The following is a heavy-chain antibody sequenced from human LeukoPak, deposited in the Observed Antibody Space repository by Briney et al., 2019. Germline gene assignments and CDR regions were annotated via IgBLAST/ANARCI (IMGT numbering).Heavy chain of an antibody. D-gene: IGHD1-26*01. CDR2: IHYSGTT. J-gene: IGHJ5*02. V-gene: IGHV4-39*01. CDR3: ARLLGDHWFAP. Sequence: SETLSLTCNVSGDSISRSSYYWGWIRPPPGKGREWIGIIHYSGTTSYNPSLKSRVTISPDTSKKPISLRLMSATAADTSISYCARLLGDHWFAPWGLGTLVTVSS. CDR1: GDSISRSSYY.